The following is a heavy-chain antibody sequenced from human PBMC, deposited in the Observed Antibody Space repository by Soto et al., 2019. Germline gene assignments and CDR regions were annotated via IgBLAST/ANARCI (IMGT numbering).Heavy chain of an antibody. CDR1: GYTFSNYG. V-gene: IGHV1-18*01. Sequence: QVQLVQSGAEVKKPGASVKVSCKASGYTFSNYGISWVRQAPGQGLEWMGWISAYNGNIKFAQKVQGRVTMTTDTFTSTAYMELRSLRSDDTAVYYWARDPPGEGAAMWALWGQGTLVTVSS. CDR3: ARDPPGEGAAMWAL. CDR2: ISAYNGNI. D-gene: IGHD3-10*01. J-gene: IGHJ4*02.